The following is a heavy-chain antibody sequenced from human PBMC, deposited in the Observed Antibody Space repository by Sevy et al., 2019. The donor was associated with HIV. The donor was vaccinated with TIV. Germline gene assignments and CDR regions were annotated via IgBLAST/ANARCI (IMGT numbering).Heavy chain of an antibody. J-gene: IGHJ6*02. Sequence: SETVSLTCTVSGGSISSYYWSWIRQPPGKGVEWIGYIYYSGSTNYNPSLKSRVTISVDTSKNQFSLKLSSVTAADTAVYYCARDLGYCSGGSCYLMDVWGQGTTVTVSS. D-gene: IGHD2-15*01. V-gene: IGHV4-59*01. CDR1: GGSISSYY. CDR2: IYYSGST. CDR3: ARDLGYCSGGSCYLMDV.